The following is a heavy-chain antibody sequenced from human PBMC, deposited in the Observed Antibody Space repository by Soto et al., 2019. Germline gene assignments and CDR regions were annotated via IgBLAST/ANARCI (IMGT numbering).Heavy chain of an antibody. J-gene: IGHJ4*02. CDR1: GFGFNSFD. CDR2: ISADGGRT. D-gene: IGHD1-20*01. CDR3: AHRRGGYNWNDGNFDY. V-gene: IGHV3-23*01. Sequence: GGSLRLSCVTSGFGFNSFDMCWVRQAPGKGLEWVSGISADGGRTYYADSVKGRFTITKDTSKNQVVLTLTDMGPVDTATYYCAHRRGGYNWNDGNFDYWGQGTPVTVSS.